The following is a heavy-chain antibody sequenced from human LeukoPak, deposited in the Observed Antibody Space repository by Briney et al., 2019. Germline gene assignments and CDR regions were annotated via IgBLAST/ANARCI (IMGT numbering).Heavy chain of an antibody. CDR2: ISSSSSYI. CDR3: ARDGRIAVAGTDYYYMDV. J-gene: IGHJ6*03. Sequence: GGSLRLSCAASGFTFSSYAMSWVCQAPGKGLEWVSSISSSSSYIYYADSVKGRFTISRDNAKNSLYLQMNSLRAEDTAVYYCARDGRIAVAGTDYYYMDVWGKGTTVAVSS. D-gene: IGHD6-19*01. CDR1: GFTFSSYA. V-gene: IGHV3-21*01.